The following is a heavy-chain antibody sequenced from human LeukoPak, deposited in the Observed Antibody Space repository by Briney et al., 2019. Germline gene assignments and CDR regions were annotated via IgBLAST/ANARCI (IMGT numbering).Heavy chain of an antibody. V-gene: IGHV4-34*01. Sequence: PSETLSLTCTVSGGSISSYYWSWIRQPPGKGLEWIGEINHSGSTNYNPSLKSRVTISVDTSKNQFSLKLSSVTAADTAVYYCARRRGYSYGTLDYWGQGTLVTVSS. CDR2: INHSGST. J-gene: IGHJ4*02. CDR3: ARRRGYSYGTLDY. CDR1: GGSISSYY. D-gene: IGHD5-18*01.